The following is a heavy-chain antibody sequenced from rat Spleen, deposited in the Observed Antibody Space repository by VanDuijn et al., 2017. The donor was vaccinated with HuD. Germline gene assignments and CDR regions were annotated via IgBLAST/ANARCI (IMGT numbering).Heavy chain of an antibody. CDR2: IIYDGSST. V-gene: IGHV5-17*01. D-gene: IGHD1-6*01. CDR3: ARHGMYTTDFMDA. J-gene: IGHJ4*01. Sequence: EVKLVESGGGLVQPGRSLKLSCAASGFTFSDYAMAWVRQAPKKGLEWVATIIYDGSSTYYRDSVKGRFTISRDNAKSTLYLQMDSLRSEDTATYYCARHGMYTTDFMDAWGQGASVTVSS. CDR1: GFTFSDYA.